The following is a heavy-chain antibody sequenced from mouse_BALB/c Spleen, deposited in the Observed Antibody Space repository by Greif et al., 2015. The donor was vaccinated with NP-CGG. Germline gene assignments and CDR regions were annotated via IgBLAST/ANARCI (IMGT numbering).Heavy chain of an antibody. CDR3: NAWGYGSWDY. J-gene: IGHJ2*01. V-gene: IGHV14-4*02. D-gene: IGHD1-1*01. CDR1: GFNIKDYY. CDR2: IDPENGDT. Sequence: EVQLVESGAELVRSGASVKLSCTASGFNIKDYYMHWVKQRPEQGLEWIGWIDPENGDTEYAPKFQGKATMTADTSSNTAYLQLSSLTSEDTAVYYCNAWGYGSWDYWGQGTTLTVSS.